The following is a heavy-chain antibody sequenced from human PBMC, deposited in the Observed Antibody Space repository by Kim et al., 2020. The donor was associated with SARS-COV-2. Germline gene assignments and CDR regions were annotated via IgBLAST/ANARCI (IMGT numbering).Heavy chain of an antibody. V-gene: IGHV3-21*01. CDR1: GFTFTSHS. Sequence: GGSLRLSCATSGFTFTSHSMNWVRQPPGKGLEWVSSIDATSRHIFEADSVKGRFTIFRDNAKSSLYLQMNSLRVEDTAVYYCARDYREVGFVYWGQGTLVTVSS. CDR2: IDATSRHI. D-gene: IGHD4-4*01. J-gene: IGHJ4*02. CDR3: ARDYREVGFVY.